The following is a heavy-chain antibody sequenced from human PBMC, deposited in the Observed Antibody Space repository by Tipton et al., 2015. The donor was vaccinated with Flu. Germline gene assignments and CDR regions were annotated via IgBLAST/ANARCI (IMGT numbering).Heavy chain of an antibody. Sequence: TLSLTCTVSGGSISSYYWSWIRQPPGMGLEWIGYIYYSGATSYNPSLKSRVTMSVDTSKNHFSLKLRSVTAADTATYYCAQARFFYFDSWGQGTLVTVSS. CDR1: GGSISSYY. CDR3: AQARFFYFDS. CDR2: IYYSGAT. V-gene: IGHV4-59*12. J-gene: IGHJ4*02. D-gene: IGHD3-10*01.